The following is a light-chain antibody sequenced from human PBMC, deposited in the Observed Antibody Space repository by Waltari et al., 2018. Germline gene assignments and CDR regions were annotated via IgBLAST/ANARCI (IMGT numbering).Light chain of an antibody. CDR2: AAS. Sequence: IQLTQFPSSLSASVGDSVTITCRSSQGISTYLAWYPQKQGEAPNLLIYAASTLQIGVPSRFSGSGSGTDFTLTISSLQPEDFATYYCQQLYTYPYTFGQGTKLEIK. CDR3: QQLYTYPYT. V-gene: IGKV1-9*01. CDR1: QGISTY. J-gene: IGKJ2*01.